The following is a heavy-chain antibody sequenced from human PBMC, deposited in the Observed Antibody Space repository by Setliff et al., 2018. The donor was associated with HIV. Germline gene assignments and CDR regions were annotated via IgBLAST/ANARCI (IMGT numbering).Heavy chain of an antibody. CDR1: GYSFTSYA. D-gene: IGHD3-22*01. CDR3: ARARRDSYDRGRRNHYYIDV. J-gene: IGHJ6*03. V-gene: IGHV1-18*01. CDR2: ISPNSGYT. Sequence: GASVKVSCKASGYSFTSYAISWVRQAPGQGLEWMAWISPNSGYTLFAQKFQGRLTITADKSTSTAYMELNNLKFEDTAVYYCARARRDSYDRGRRNHYYIDVWGKGTTVTVSS.